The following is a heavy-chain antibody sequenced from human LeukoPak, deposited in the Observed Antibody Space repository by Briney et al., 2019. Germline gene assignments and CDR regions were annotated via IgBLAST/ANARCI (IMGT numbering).Heavy chain of an antibody. J-gene: IGHJ5*02. CDR1: GYTFTSYG. D-gene: IGHD6-13*01. V-gene: IGHV1-18*01. CDR2: ISAYNGNT. Sequence: VASVKVSCKASGYTFTSYGISWVRQAPGQGLEWMGWISAYNGNTNYAQKLQGRVTMTTDTSTSTAYMELSSLRSEDTAVYYCAILQIAAAGTGPNWFDPWGQGTLVTVSS. CDR3: AILQIAAAGTGPNWFDP.